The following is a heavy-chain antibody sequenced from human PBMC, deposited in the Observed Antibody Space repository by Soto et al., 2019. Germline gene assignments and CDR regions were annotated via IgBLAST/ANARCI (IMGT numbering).Heavy chain of an antibody. V-gene: IGHV4-30-2*01. CDR2: IDHSGST. CDR3: ARDQLEGNWFDP. D-gene: IGHD1-1*01. Sequence: QLQLQESGSGLVRPSQTLSLTCAVSGGSISSGGYSWNWIRQPPGKGLEWIGYIDHSGSTLYNPSLNSRVTISVDKSKNQFSLKLSSVTAADTAVYYCARDQLEGNWFDPWGQGTLVTVSS. CDR1: GGSISSGGYS. J-gene: IGHJ5*02.